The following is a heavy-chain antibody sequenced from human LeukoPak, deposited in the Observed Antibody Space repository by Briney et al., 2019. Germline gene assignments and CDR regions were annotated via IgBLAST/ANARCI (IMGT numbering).Heavy chain of an antibody. CDR1: GFTFSNAW. J-gene: IGHJ4*02. CDR3: STADGN. CDR2: IKSQIDGGIT. V-gene: IGHV3-15*01. Sequence: TTGGSLRLSCAASGFTFSNAWMSWVRQAPGKGLEWVGRIKSQIDGGITDYAAPVKGRFTISRDDSKNMLFLQMNSLKTEDTAVYYCSTADGNWGQGTLVTVSS.